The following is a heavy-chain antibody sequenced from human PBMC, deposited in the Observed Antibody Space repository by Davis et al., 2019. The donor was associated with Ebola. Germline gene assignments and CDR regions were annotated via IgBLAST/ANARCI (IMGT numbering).Heavy chain of an antibody. J-gene: IGHJ4*02. CDR1: GFTFSSYE. CDR3: AKGDYGDYHVDY. D-gene: IGHD4-17*01. Sequence: PGGSLRLSCAASGFTFSSYEMNWVRQAPGKGMEWVSSSSSSSSYIYSADSVKGRFTISRDNAKNSLYLQMNSLRAEDTAVYYCAKGDYGDYHVDYWGQGTLVTVSS. V-gene: IGHV3-21*01. CDR2: SSSSSSYI.